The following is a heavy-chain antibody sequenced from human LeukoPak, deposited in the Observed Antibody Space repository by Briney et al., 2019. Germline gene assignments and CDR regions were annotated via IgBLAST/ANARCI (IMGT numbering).Heavy chain of an antibody. J-gene: IGHJ2*01. Sequence: SETLSLTCTVSGGSLSSYYWSWIRQPAGKGLEWIGRIYTSGSTNYNPSLKSRVTMSVDTSKNQFSLKLSSVTAADTAVYYCARDWSAYGDYVWYFDLWGRGTLVTVSS. CDR2: IYTSGST. CDR3: ARDWSAYGDYVWYFDL. D-gene: IGHD4-17*01. CDR1: GGSLSSYY. V-gene: IGHV4-4*07.